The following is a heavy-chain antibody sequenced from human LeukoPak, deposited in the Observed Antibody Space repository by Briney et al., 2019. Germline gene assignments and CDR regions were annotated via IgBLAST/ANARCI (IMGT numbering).Heavy chain of an antibody. D-gene: IGHD1-26*01. J-gene: IGHJ4*02. CDR2: IYYSGST. Sequence: SETLSLTCTVSGGSISSYYWSWIRQPPGKGLEWIGYIYYSGSTNYNPSLKSRVTISVDTSKNQFSLKLSSVTAADTAVYYCARGIEGVLNSYYFDYWGQGTLVTVSS. CDR1: GGSISSYY. CDR3: ARGIEGVLNSYYFDY. V-gene: IGHV4-59*08.